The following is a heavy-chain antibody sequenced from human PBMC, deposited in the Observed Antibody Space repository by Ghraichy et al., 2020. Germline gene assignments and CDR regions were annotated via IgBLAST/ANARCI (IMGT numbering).Heavy chain of an antibody. CDR3: AHRRKVRVDYGDCFDY. D-gene: IGHD4-17*01. CDR2: IYWNDDK. J-gene: IGHJ4*02. CDR1: GFSLSTSGVG. V-gene: IGHV2-5*01. Sequence: SGPTLVKPTQTLTLTCTFSGFSLSTSGVGVGWIRQPPGKALEWLALIYWNDDKRYSPSLKSRLTITKDTSKNQVVLTMTNMDPVDTATYYCAHRRKVRVDYGDCFDYWGQGTLVTVSS.